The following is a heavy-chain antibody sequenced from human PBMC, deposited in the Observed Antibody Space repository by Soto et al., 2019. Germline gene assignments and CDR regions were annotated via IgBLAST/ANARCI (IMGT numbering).Heavy chain of an antibody. V-gene: IGHV4-31*03. Sequence: QVQLQESGPGLVEPSQTLSLTCTVSGGSISGEGYYWSWISQYSGRGLEWIGYIHYSGSTYYNPSLKSGVTISVDTLNTQFFRKLNSMTAADTAVYYCARAWTAEAGLANWFDRWGQGTLVIVSS. CDR2: IHYSGST. CDR1: GGSISGEGYY. J-gene: IGHJ5*02. CDR3: ARAWTAEAGLANWFDR. D-gene: IGHD6-13*01.